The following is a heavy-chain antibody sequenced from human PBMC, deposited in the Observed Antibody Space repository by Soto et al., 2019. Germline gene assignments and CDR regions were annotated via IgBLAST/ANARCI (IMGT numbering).Heavy chain of an antibody. CDR1: GFTFSTYW. D-gene: IGHD2-21*01. CDR3: VCGGNFFIY. Sequence: EVQLVESGGGLVQPGGSLRLSCAASGFTFSTYWMTWVRQPPGKGLEWVANMDQDASETYYVDSVRGRFTVSRDNAKNSPYLQMNSLRVEHTAVYYYVCGGNFFIYLRQGTLVTVSP. CDR2: MDQDASET. J-gene: IGHJ4*01. V-gene: IGHV3-7*01.